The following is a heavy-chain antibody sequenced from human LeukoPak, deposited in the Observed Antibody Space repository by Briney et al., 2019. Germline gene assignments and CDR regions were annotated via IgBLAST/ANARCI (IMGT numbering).Heavy chain of an antibody. CDR3: ARDWQLALRFLEWPFSDAFDI. Sequence: SETLSLTCTVSGYSISSGYYWGWIRQPPGKGLEWIGSIYHSGSTYYNPSLKSRVTISVDTSKNQFSLKLSSVTAADTAVYYCARDWQLALRFLEWPFSDAFDIWGQGTMVTVSS. J-gene: IGHJ3*02. CDR1: GYSISSGYY. CDR2: IYHSGST. D-gene: IGHD3-3*01. V-gene: IGHV4-38-2*02.